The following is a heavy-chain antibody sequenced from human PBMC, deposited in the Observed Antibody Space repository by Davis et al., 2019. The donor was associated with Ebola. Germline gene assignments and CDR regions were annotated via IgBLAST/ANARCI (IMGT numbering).Heavy chain of an antibody. D-gene: IGHD3-3*01. CDR3: ARQGWSGYSLRHWLDP. CDR2: ISGSSSYT. J-gene: IGHJ5*02. V-gene: IGHV3-21*01. Sequence: GESLKISCAASGFTFSSYSMNWVRQAPGKGLEWVSSISGSSSYTYYADSVKGRFTISRDNAKNSLYLQMNSLRAEDTAVYYCARQGWSGYSLRHWLDPWGRGTLVTVSS. CDR1: GFTFSSYS.